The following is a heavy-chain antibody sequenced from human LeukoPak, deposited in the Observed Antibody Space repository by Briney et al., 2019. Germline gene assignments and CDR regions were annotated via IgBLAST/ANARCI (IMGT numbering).Heavy chain of an antibody. CDR3: ARVRGYSSSWFNY. D-gene: IGHD6-13*01. V-gene: IGHV4-30-2*01. CDR2: IYHSGST. J-gene: IGHJ4*02. CDR1: GGSISSGGYY. Sequence: PSQTLSLTCTVSGGSISSGGYYWSWIRQPPGKGLEWIGYIYHSGSTYYNPSLKSRVTISVDTSKNQFSLKLSSVTAADTAVYYCARVRGYSSSWFNYWGQGTLVTVSS.